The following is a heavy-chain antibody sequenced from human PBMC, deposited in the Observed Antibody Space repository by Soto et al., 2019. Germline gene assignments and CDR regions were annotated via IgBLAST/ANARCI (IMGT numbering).Heavy chain of an antibody. Sequence: QVQLVESGGGVAQPGASLRLSCAASGFSFSTYGMDWVRQAPGKGLEWVAMIWYDGSSKFYADSVKGRFTLSKDDSKNPLYLQMTGLRRDDTPVYFCSRDIAVRRFDSWGQGALVSVSS. CDR3: SRDIAVRRFDS. V-gene: IGHV3-33*01. J-gene: IGHJ4*02. CDR1: GFSFSTYG. D-gene: IGHD2-15*01. CDR2: IWYDGSSK.